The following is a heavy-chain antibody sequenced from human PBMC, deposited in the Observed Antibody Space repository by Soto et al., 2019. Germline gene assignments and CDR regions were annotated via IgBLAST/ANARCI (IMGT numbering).Heavy chain of an antibody. CDR3: ARVPLPTFSYFDY. Sequence: SLRLSCAASGFTFSSYSMNWVRQAPGKGLEWVSYISSSSSTIYYADSVKGRFTISRDNAKNSLYLQMNSLRDEDTAVYYCARVPLPTFSYFDYRGQGTLVTVSS. V-gene: IGHV3-48*02. CDR1: GFTFSSYS. J-gene: IGHJ4*02. CDR2: ISSSSSTI. D-gene: IGHD3-16*01.